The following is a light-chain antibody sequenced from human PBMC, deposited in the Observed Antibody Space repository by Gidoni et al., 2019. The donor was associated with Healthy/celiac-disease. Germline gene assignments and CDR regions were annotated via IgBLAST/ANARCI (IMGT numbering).Light chain of an antibody. J-gene: IGKJ3*01. CDR1: QSVSSN. V-gene: IGKV3-15*01. Sequence: EIVMTQSPATLSVSPGERATLSCRASQSVSSNLAWYQQKPGQAPRPLSYGASTRATGIPARLRGRGYGTELNLTISRLKSEDFAVYYCQQYNNWPSFGPGTKVDIK. CDR2: GAS. CDR3: QQYNNWPS.